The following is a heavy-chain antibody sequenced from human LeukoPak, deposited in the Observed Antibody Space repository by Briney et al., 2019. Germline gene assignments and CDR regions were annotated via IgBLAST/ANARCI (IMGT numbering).Heavy chain of an antibody. CDR2: ISYDGSNK. D-gene: IGHD3-16*01. J-gene: IGHJ4*02. Sequence: GKSLRLSCTASGFTFSSYGMHWVRQAPGKGLEWVAVISYDGSNKYYADSVKGRFTISRDNSKNTLYLQMNSLRAEDTAVHYCAKDFEDYVWGSPLSYWGQGTPVTVSS. CDR3: AKDFEDYVWGSPLSY. V-gene: IGHV3-30*18. CDR1: GFTFSSYG.